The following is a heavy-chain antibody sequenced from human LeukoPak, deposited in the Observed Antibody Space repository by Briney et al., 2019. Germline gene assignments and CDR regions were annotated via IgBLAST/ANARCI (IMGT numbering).Heavy chain of an antibody. J-gene: IGHJ4*02. CDR1: GYTFTSYG. CDR3: ARGFLPRYCSGGSCPISQHKQEGYFDY. Sequence: ASVKVSCKASGYTFTSYGISWVRQAPGQGLEWMGWISAYNGNTNYAQKLQGRVTMTTDTSTSTAYMELRSLRSDDTAVYYCARGFLPRYCSGGSCPISQHKQEGYFDYWGQGTLVTVSS. CDR2: ISAYNGNT. D-gene: IGHD2-15*01. V-gene: IGHV1-18*01.